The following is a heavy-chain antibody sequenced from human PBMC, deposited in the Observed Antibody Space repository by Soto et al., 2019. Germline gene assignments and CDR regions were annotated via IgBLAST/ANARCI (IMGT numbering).Heavy chain of an antibody. V-gene: IGHV3-21*01. J-gene: IGHJ4*02. CDR3: ARDLPPYYYDSSGYRDY. CDR1: GFTFSSYS. CDR2: ISSSSSYI. D-gene: IGHD3-22*01. Sequence: PGGSLRLSCAASGFTFSSYSMNWVRQAPGKGLEWVSSISSSSSYIYYADSVKGRFTISRDNAKNSLYLQMNSLRAEDTAVYYCARDLPPYYYDSSGYRDYWGQGTLVTVSS.